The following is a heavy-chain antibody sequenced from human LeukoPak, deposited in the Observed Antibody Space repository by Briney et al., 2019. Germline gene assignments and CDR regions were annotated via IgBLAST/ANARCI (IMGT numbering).Heavy chain of an antibody. CDR3: ARDLPVLLWFGELSFDAFDI. V-gene: IGHV1-2*02. Sequence: ASVKVSCKASGYTFTGYYMHWVRQAPGQGLEWMGWINPNSGGTNYAQKFQGRVTMTRDTSISTAYMELSRLRSDDTAVYYCARDLPVLLWFGELSFDAFDIWGQGTMVTVSS. D-gene: IGHD3-10*01. J-gene: IGHJ3*02. CDR2: INPNSGGT. CDR1: GYTFTGYY.